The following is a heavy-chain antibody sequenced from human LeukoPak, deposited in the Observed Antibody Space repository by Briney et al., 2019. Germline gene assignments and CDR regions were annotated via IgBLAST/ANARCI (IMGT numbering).Heavy chain of an antibody. CDR3: ARAKYDSSSYYYSGFDI. CDR2: ITARGSPI. V-gene: IGHV3-11*04. D-gene: IGHD3-22*01. Sequence: GGSLRLSCAASGFTFSDYYMGWIRQAPGKGLEWVSYITARGSPIYYADSLKGRFTMSRDNAKKSLYLQMNSLRAEDTAVYYCARAKYDSSSYYYSGFDIWGQGTMVTVSS. J-gene: IGHJ3*02. CDR1: GFTFSDYY.